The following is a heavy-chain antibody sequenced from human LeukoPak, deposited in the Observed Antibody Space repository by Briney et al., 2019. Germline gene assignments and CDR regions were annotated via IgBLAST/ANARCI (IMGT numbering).Heavy chain of an antibody. CDR2: IKSKTDGGTT. CDR1: GFTFNNAW. J-gene: IGHJ5*02. Sequence: PGGSLRLSCAASGFTFNNAWMSWVRQAPGKGLEWVGHIKSKTDGGTTDYAAPVKGRFTISRDDSKNTLYLQMNSLKTEDTAVYYCTTEVATMVRGVIIDWFDPWGQGTLVTVSS. V-gene: IGHV3-15*01. D-gene: IGHD3-10*01. CDR3: TTEVATMVRGVIIDWFDP.